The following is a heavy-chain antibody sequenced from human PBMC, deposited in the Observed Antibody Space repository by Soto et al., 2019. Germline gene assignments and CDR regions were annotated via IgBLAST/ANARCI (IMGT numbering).Heavy chain of an antibody. V-gene: IGHV1-69*12. D-gene: IGHD5-12*01. CDR2: FIPIFGTA. J-gene: IGHJ2*01. Sequence: QVQLVQSGAEVKKPGSSVTVSCKASGGTFSSYTISWVRQAPGQGLEWMGGFIPIFGTANYAQKIQGRVTITADESTSTAYMELSSLRSADTAVYYCARGNHRWLQLWYFDLWGRDTLVPVSS. CDR1: GGTFSSYT. CDR3: ARGNHRWLQLWYFDL.